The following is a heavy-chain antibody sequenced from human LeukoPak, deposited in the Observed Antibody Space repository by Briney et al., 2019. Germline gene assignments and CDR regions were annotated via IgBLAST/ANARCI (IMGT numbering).Heavy chain of an antibody. CDR1: GFTFSSYW. CDR3: VRDVWGDRDSYFDY. D-gene: IGHD2-21*01. Sequence: GGSLRLSCAASGFTFSSYWMHWVRQGPGKGLVWVSRINSDGRSTSYADSVKGRFTISRDNAKNTLYLQMNSLRAEDTAVYYCVRDVWGDRDSYFDYWGQGTLVTVPS. V-gene: IGHV3-74*01. J-gene: IGHJ4*02. CDR2: INSDGRST.